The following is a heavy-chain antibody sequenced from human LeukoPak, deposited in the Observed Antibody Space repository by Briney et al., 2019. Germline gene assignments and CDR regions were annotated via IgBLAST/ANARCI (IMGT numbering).Heavy chain of an antibody. D-gene: IGHD6-13*01. J-gene: IGHJ6*03. Sequence: SETLSLTCTVSDGSISSTYYYWSWIRQPPGKGLEWIGSIYYSGDTNYNPSLKSRVTISVDTSKNQFSLKLSSVTAADTAVYYCARTTEAHSWRTRYYDYYMDVWGKGTTVTVSS. CDR2: IYYSGDT. V-gene: IGHV4-39*07. CDR3: ARTTEAHSWRTRYYDYYMDV. CDR1: DGSISSTYYY.